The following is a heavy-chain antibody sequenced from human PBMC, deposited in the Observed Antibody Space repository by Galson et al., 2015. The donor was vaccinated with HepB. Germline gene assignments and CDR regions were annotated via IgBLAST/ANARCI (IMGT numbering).Heavy chain of an antibody. CDR1: GYTFTSYY. J-gene: IGHJ4*02. D-gene: IGHD3-10*01. CDR3: ARDRDSGKTIDY. CDR2: INAGNGNT. V-gene: IGHV1-3*01. Sequence: SVKVSCKASGYTFTSYYMHWVRQAPGQGLEWMGWINAGNGNTKYSQKFQGRVTITRDTSASTAYMELSSLRSEDTAVYYCARDRDSGKTIDYWGQGTLVTVSS.